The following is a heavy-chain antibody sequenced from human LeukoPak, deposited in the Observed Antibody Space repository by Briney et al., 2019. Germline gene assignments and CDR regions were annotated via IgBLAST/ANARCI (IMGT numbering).Heavy chain of an antibody. D-gene: IGHD1-1*01. CDR1: GFTFSSYS. Sequence: GGSLRLSCAASGFTFSSYSMNWVRQAPGKGLEWVSYISSSSSTIYYADSVKGRFTISRDNAKNSLYLQMNSLRAEDTAVYYCARVSGEAAGSYYFDYWGQGTLVTVSS. CDR2: ISSSSSTI. CDR3: ARVSGEAAGSYYFDY. J-gene: IGHJ4*02. V-gene: IGHV3-48*04.